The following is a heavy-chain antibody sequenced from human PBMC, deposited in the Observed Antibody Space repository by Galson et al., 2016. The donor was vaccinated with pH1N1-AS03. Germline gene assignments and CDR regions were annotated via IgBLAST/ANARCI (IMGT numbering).Heavy chain of an antibody. CDR2: ISVTGGST. CDR3: AKDLSSWPPGWGSVDS. V-gene: IGHV3-23*01. CDR1: GFTFSSYG. Sequence: SLRLSCATSGFTFSSYGMTWVRQAPGKGLEWVSSISVTGGSTYYADSVKGRFTISRDHSKNTLSLQMSSLRAEDTAVYYCAKDLSSWPPGWGSVDSWGQGTLVTVSS. J-gene: IGHJ4*02. D-gene: IGHD6-13*01.